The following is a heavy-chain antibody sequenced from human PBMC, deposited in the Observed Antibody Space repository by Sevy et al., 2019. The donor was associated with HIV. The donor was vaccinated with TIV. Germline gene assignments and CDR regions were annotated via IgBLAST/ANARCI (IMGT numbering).Heavy chain of an antibody. J-gene: IGHJ4*02. CDR1: GFTFSDYG. CDR3: AKGSSSAGPGLLDY. CDR2: ISFDGSSK. Sequence: GGSLRLSCAASGFTFSDYGMAWVRQAPGKGLEWVAVISFDGSSKFYADSVKGRFTFSRDTSRNTLFLQMNSLRSEDTDVYYCAKGSSSAGPGLLDYWGQGTLVTVSS. V-gene: IGHV3-30*18. D-gene: IGHD6-6*01.